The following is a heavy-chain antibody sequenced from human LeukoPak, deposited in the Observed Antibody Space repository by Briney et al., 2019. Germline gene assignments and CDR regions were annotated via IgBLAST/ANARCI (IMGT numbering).Heavy chain of an antibody. CDR1: GFTFSSYW. V-gene: IGHV3-74*01. CDR2: INSDGSST. J-gene: IGHJ3*02. CDR3: ARYFPALAAFDI. D-gene: IGHD3-9*01. Sequence: PGGSLRLSCAASGFTFSSYWMHWVRHAPGKGLVWVSRINSDGSSTSYADSVKGRFTISRDNAKNTLYLQMNSLRAEDTAVYYCARYFPALAAFDIWGQGTMVTVSS.